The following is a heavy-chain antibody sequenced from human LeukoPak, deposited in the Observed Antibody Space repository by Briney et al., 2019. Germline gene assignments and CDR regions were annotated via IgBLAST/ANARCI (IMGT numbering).Heavy chain of an antibody. CDR1: GDSINSLDL. CDR3: AGLVGRYSSGLYYYYFDY. CDR2: MYLSGTT. V-gene: IGHV4-4*02. J-gene: IGHJ4*02. D-gene: IGHD3-22*01. Sequence: SEALSLTCTVSGDSINSLDLWSWVRQPPGKGLEWIGEMYLSGTTHSNPSVKSRVTISIDKSKNQFFLNLSSVTAADTAVYYCAGLVGRYSSGLYYYYFDYWGQGTLVTVSS.